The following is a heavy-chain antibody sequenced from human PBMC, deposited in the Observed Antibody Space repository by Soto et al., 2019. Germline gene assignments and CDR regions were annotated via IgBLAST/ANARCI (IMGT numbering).Heavy chain of an antibody. Sequence: PSETLSLTCAVYGGSFSGYYWSWIRQPPGKGLEWIGEINHSGSTNYNPSLKSRVTISVDTSKNQFSLKLSSVTAADTAVYYCARELRGRYSSSWYYYGMDVWGQGTTVTV. V-gene: IGHV4-34*01. J-gene: IGHJ6*02. CDR2: INHSGST. CDR3: ARELRGRYSSSWYYYGMDV. CDR1: GGSFSGYY. D-gene: IGHD6-13*01.